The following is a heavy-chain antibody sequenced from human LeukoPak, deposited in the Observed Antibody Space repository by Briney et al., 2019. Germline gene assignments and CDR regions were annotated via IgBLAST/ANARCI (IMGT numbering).Heavy chain of an antibody. V-gene: IGHV4-61*01. J-gene: IGHJ4*02. D-gene: IGHD5-18*01. CDR1: GVSINTCCYY. Sequence: TSETLSLTCDVSGVSINTCCYYWTWIRQPPGKGLEWIGYKYYSGIIRYNSSLRSRLTISLDTSKNQFSMRLTSVTAADTAVYYCARGRSYGFDLDSWGPGTLVTVSS. CDR3: ARGRSYGFDLDS. CDR2: KYYSGII.